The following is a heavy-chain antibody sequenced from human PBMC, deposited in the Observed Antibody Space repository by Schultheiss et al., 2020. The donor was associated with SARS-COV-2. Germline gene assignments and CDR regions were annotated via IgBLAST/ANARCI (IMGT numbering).Heavy chain of an antibody. D-gene: IGHD5-24*01. CDR1: GFTFSSYG. CDR3: ARAGQLGYGMDV. V-gene: IGHV3-30*03. Sequence: GGSLRLSCAASGFTFSSYGMHWVRQAPGKGLEWVAVISYDGTNKYYADSVKGRFTISRDNSKNTLYLQMNSLRAEDTAVYYCARAGQLGYGMDVWGQGTTVTVSS. J-gene: IGHJ6*02. CDR2: ISYDGTNK.